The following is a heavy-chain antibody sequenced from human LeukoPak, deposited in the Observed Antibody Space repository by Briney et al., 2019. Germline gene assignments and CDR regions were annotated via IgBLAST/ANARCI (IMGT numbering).Heavy chain of an antibody. CDR3: ANPRYDSSGYYYVD. Sequence: ASVKVSCKASGYTFTSYYMHWVRQAPGQGLEWMGWINGGSGNTKYSPEFQGRVTITRDTSASTAYMELSSLRSEDTAVYYCANPRYDSSGYYYVDWGQGTLVTVSS. D-gene: IGHD3-22*01. CDR1: GYTFTSYY. V-gene: IGHV1-3*01. J-gene: IGHJ4*02. CDR2: INGGSGNT.